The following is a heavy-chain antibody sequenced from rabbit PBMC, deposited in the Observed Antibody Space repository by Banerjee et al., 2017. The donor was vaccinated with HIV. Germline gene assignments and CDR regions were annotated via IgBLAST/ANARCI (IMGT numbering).Heavy chain of an antibody. J-gene: IGHJ4*01. Sequence: QEQLVESGGGLVKPGGTLTLTCKASGFSFSSSYYMCWVRQAPGKGLEWIGCIYTGSGDTYYASWAKGRFTISKTSSTTVTLQMTSLTAADTATYFCARDYAGAIGYSYRYFNLWGQGTLVTVS. CDR3: ARDYAGAIGYSYRYFNL. CDR1: GFSFSSSYY. D-gene: IGHD4-2*01. CDR2: IYTGSGDT. V-gene: IGHV1S45*01.